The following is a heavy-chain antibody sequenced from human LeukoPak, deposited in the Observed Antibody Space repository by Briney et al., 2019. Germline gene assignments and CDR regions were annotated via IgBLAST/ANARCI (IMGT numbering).Heavy chain of an antibody. CDR1: GFTFSSYS. Sequence: PGGSLRLSCAASGFTFSSYSMNWVRQAPGKGLEWVSSISSSSSYIYYADSVKGRFTISRDNAKNSLYLQMNSLRAEDTAVYYCARRWDYDILTGYSPYYYYYYMDVWGKGTTVTISS. CDR2: ISSSSSYI. D-gene: IGHD3-9*01. V-gene: IGHV3-21*01. J-gene: IGHJ6*03. CDR3: ARRWDYDILTGYSPYYYYYYMDV.